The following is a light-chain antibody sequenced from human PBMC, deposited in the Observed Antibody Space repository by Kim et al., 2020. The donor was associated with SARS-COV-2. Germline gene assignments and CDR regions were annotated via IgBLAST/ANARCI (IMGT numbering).Light chain of an antibody. V-gene: IGKV1-5*03. J-gene: IGKJ1*01. CDR1: QSISTS. CDR2: KAS. Sequence: SAFVGARVTITCRASQSISTSLAWYQQKPGKAPKLLIYKASRLESGVPSRFSGSGSGTEFTLTISSLQPDDFATYYCQQHNSYSRTFGQGTRWIS. CDR3: QQHNSYSRT.